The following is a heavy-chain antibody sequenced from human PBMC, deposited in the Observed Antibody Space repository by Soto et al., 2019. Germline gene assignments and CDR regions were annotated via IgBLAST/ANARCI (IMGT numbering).Heavy chain of an antibody. D-gene: IGHD4-17*01. CDR2: IYYSGST. J-gene: IGHJ5*02. CDR3: ATRPATVTGGRSDP. V-gene: IGHV4-31*03. Sequence: QVQLQESGPGLVKPSQTLSLTCTVSAGSISSGGYYWSWIRHHPGKGLEWIGYIYYSGSTCYNPSLKSRVTLSVNTPKNQFSLKLGSVTAAETAVYYCATRPATVTGGRSDPWGQGSLVTVSS. CDR1: AGSISSGGYY.